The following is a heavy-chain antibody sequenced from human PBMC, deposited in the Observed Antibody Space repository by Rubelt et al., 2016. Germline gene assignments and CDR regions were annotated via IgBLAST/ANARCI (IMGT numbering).Heavy chain of an antibody. CDR1: GGSFSGYY. CDR2: INHSGST. J-gene: IGHJ4*02. D-gene: IGHD5-18*01. Sequence: QVQLQQWGAGLLKPSETLSLTCAVYGGSFSGYYWSWIRQPPGKGLEWIGEINHSGSTNYNPSLKSRVTISVDTSKNQFSLKLSSVTAADTAVYYCARDETAMPFDYWGQGTLVTVSS. CDR3: ARDETAMPFDY. V-gene: IGHV4-34*01.